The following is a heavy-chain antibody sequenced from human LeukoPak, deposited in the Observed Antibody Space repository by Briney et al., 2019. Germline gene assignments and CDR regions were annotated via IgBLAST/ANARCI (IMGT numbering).Heavy chain of an antibody. V-gene: IGHV1-69*01. J-gene: IGHJ3*02. CDR1: GYSFTTYW. CDR2: IIPIFGTA. CDR3: ASKAFDI. Sequence: KISCQGSGYSFTTYWISWVRQAPGQGLEWMGGIIPIFGTANYAQKFQGRVTITADESTSTAYMELSSLRSEDTAVYYCASKAFDIWGQGTMVTVSS.